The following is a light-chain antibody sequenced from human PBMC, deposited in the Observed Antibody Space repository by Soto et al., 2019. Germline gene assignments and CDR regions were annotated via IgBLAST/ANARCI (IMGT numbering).Light chain of an antibody. CDR1: SSNIGAGYD. V-gene: IGLV1-40*01. J-gene: IGLJ2*01. CDR2: GNS. Sequence: QSVLTQPPSVSGAPGQRGTISCTGSSSNIGAGYDVHWYQQRPGTAPKLLIYGNSNRPSGVPDRFSGSKSGTSASLAITGLQAEDEADYYCQSYDSSLSGSSVVFGGGTQLTVL. CDR3: QSYDSSLSGSSVV.